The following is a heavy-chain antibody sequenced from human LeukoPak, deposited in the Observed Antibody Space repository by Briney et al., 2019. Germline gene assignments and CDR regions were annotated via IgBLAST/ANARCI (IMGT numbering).Heavy chain of an antibody. V-gene: IGHV3-30*03. CDR2: ISYDGSNK. Sequence: GGSLRLSCAASGFTFSSCGMHWVRQAPGKGLEWVAVISYDGSNKYYADSVKGRFTISRDNSKNTLYLQMNSLRAEDTAVYYCARVRGYYFDYWGQGTLVTVSS. J-gene: IGHJ4*02. CDR3: ARVRGYYFDY. CDR1: GFTFSSCG.